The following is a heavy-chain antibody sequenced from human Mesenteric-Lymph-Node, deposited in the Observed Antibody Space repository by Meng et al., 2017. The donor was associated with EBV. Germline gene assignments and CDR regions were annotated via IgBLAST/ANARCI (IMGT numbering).Heavy chain of an antibody. Sequence: QVPLQQWGVGLLKPSEPLSLTCAVYGGSFSGYYWSWIRQPPGKGLEWIGEINHSGSTNYNPSLKSRVTISVDTSKNQFSLKLSSVTAADTAVYYCARGEKGPIDYWGQGTLVTVSS. CDR1: GGSFSGYY. CDR2: INHSGST. CDR3: ARGEKGPIDY. J-gene: IGHJ4*02. V-gene: IGHV4-34*01.